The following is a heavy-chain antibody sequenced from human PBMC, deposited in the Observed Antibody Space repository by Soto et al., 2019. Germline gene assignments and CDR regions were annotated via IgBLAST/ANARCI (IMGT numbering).Heavy chain of an antibody. J-gene: IGHJ5*02. CDR1: GFTFGVYN. Sequence: GGSLRLSCAASGFTFGVYNMQWVRQAPGKGPECVAVISYDGSDGYYSDSVRGRFTISRDNSNNMLYLEMNSLRPEDTAVYYCATGNRGLTGTIVVVTVPGWVDLWRAGGLVTV. CDR2: ISYDGSDG. CDR3: ATGNRGLTGTIVVVTVPGWVDL. D-gene: IGHD2-21*02. V-gene: IGHV3-30*03.